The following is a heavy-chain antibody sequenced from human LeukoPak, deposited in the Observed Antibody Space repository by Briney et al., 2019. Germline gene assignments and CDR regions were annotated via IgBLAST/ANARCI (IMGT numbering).Heavy chain of an antibody. CDR2: IYTSGST. CDR1: GGSISSGSYY. V-gene: IGHV4-61*02. J-gene: IGHJ4*02. Sequence: SQTLSLTCTVSGGSISSGSYYWSWIRQPAGKGLEWIGRIYTSGSTNYNPSLKSRVTISVETSKSQFSLKLCSVTAADTAVYYCASFLYSGSYYVDYWGQGTLVTVSS. CDR3: ASFLYSGSYYVDY. D-gene: IGHD1-26*01.